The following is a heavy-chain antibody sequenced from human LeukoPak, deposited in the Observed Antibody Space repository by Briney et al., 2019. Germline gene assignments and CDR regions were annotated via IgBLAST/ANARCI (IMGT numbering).Heavy chain of an antibody. CDR1: GGSISSYY. V-gene: IGHV4-59*12. D-gene: IGHD3-22*01. CDR3: ARANYYDSSGYHAFDI. Sequence: SETLSLTCTVSGGSISSYYWSWIRQPPGKGLEWIGYIYYSGSTNYNPSLKSRVTISVDTSKNQFSLKLSSVTAADTAVYYCARANYYDSSGYHAFDIWGQGTMVTVSS. CDR2: IYYSGST. J-gene: IGHJ3*02.